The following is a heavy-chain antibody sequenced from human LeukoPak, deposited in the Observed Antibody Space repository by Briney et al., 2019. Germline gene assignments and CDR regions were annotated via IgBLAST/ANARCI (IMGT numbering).Heavy chain of an antibody. J-gene: IGHJ4*02. V-gene: IGHV5-51*01. Sequence: GESLKISCKGSGYSFTSYWIGWVRQMPGKGREWMGIFYPGDSDTRYSPSFQGQVTISADKSISTAYLQWSSLKASDTAMYYCARLIVVVQAYGSNYYGSGSYYPQYYFDYWGRGTLVTVSS. CDR2: FYPGDSDT. CDR1: GYSFTSYW. CDR3: ARLIVVVQAYGSNYYGSGSYYPQYYFDY. D-gene: IGHD3-10*01.